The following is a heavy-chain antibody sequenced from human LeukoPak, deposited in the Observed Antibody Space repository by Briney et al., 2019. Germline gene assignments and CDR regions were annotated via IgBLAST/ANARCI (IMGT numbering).Heavy chain of an antibody. CDR1: GDTFIRYG. CDR2: ISTGNGNT. V-gene: IGHV1-18*01. Sequence: ASVKVSCKASGDTFIRYGITWVRQAPGQGLEWMGWISTGNGNTNSGQKFQGRVTVTTDTSTGTAYMELRSLRSDDTAMYYCATANNWNYALGYWGQGTLVTVSS. J-gene: IGHJ4*02. D-gene: IGHD1-7*01. CDR3: ATANNWNYALGY.